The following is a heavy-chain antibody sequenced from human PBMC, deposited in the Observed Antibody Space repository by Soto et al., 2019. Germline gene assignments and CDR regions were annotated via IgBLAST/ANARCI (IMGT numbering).Heavy chain of an antibody. J-gene: IGHJ4*02. V-gene: IGHV1-3*01. CDR3: ARGGTRVPHLPGAY. Sequence: GASVKVSCKTSGYTFSSYPIHWVRQAPGQRLEWMGLINAGNADAKYSQKFQGRVTISRDTSASTAYMDLSSLKSEDTAVYFCARGGTRVPHLPGAYWGQGTLVTVSS. CDR1: GYTFSSYP. D-gene: IGHD4-17*01. CDR2: INAGNADA.